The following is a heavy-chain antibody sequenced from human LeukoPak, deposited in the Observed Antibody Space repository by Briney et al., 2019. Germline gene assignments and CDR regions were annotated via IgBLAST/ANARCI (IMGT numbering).Heavy chain of an antibody. J-gene: IGHJ6*02. CDR2: MNPNSGNT. V-gene: IGHV1-8*01. Sequence: ASVKVSCMASGYTFTSYDINWVRQATGQGLEWMGWMNPNSGNTGYAQKFQGRVTMTRNTSISTAYMELSSLRSEDTAVYYCSTIPYSSGHLFYYYGMDVWGQGTTVTVSS. CDR3: STIPYSSGHLFYYYGMDV. D-gene: IGHD6-19*01. CDR1: GYTFTSYD.